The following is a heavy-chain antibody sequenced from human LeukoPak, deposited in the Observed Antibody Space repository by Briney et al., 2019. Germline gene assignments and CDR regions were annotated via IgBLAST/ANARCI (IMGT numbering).Heavy chain of an antibody. Sequence: PGGSLRLSCAASGFTFSSYSMNWVRQAPGKGLEWVSCISSSSSTIYYADSVKGRFTISRDNAKNSLYLQMNSLRAEDTAVYYCASGRGPADAFDIWGQGTMVTVSS. J-gene: IGHJ3*02. V-gene: IGHV3-48*01. CDR1: GFTFSSYS. D-gene: IGHD2-15*01. CDR3: ASGRGPADAFDI. CDR2: ISSSSSTI.